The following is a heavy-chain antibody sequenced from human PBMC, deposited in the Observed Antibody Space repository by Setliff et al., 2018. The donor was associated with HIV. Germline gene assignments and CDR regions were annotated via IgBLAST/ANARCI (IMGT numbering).Heavy chain of an antibody. CDR3: ARWRDSTCSPRGHFDY. D-gene: IGHD4-4*01. Sequence: PSETLSLTCTVSGGSLTSSSYYWGWIRQPPGKGLEWLGLVYYRGITFYSPSLKSPVTISIDTSKSQFYLRLSSVTAADTAVYYCARWRDSTCSPRGHFDYWGHGKLVTVSS. V-gene: IGHV4-39*01. CDR2: VYYRGIT. J-gene: IGHJ4*01. CDR1: GGSLTSSSYY.